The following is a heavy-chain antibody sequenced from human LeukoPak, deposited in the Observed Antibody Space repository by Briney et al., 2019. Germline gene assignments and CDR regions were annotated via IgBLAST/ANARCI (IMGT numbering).Heavy chain of an antibody. J-gene: IGHJ5*02. D-gene: IGHD1-26*01. CDR1: GGSISSGSHY. Sequence: SQTLSLTCTVSGGSISSGSHYWSWIRQPAGKRLEWIGRIYSSGNTNYNPSLKSRVTISLDTSKNQFSLNLSSVTAADTAVYYCAGEVGGSWFDPWGLGTLATVSS. V-gene: IGHV4-61*02. CDR3: AGEVGGSWFDP. CDR2: IYSSGNT.